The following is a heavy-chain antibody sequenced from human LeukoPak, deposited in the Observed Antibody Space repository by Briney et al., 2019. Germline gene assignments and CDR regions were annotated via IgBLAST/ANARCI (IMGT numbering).Heavy chain of an antibody. CDR2: INSDGSWT. Sequence: GGSLRLSCAASGNYWMHWVRQVPGKGLVWVTHINSDGSWTSYADSVKGRFTISKDNAKNTVYLQMNSLRAEDTAVYYCVSFYETYWGRGTLVTVSS. J-gene: IGHJ4*02. V-gene: IGHV3-74*01. CDR1: GNYW. CDR3: VSFYETY. D-gene: IGHD3-22*01.